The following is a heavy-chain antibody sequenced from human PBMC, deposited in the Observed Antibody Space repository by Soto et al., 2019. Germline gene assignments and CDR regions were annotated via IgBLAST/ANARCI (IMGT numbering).Heavy chain of an antibody. CDR3: ARLAIACCGACYPDY. D-gene: IGHD2-21*02. V-gene: IGHV1-2*02. J-gene: IGHJ4*02. CDR2: INPNSGGT. Sequence: QVQLVQSGAEVKKPGASVKVSCKASGYAFTGYYMHWVRQAPGQGLEWMGWINPNSGGTNYAQKLQGRVPVTRDTSISTAYMEVSRLRSDDRAVYLCARLAIACCGACYPDYWGQGTLVTVSS. CDR1: GYAFTGYY.